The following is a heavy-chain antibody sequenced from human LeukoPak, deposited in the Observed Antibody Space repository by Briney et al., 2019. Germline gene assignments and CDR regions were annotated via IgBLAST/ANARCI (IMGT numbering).Heavy chain of an antibody. Sequence: GGSLRLSCAASGFTFSSYGMHWVRQAPGKGLEWVAFIRYDGSNKYYADSVKGRLTISRDNSKNTLYLQMNSLRAEDTAVYYCAKDMYYDFWSGYPDYWGQGTLVTVSS. CDR1: GFTFSSYG. D-gene: IGHD3-3*01. V-gene: IGHV3-30*02. CDR3: AKDMYYDFWSGYPDY. CDR2: IRYDGSNK. J-gene: IGHJ4*02.